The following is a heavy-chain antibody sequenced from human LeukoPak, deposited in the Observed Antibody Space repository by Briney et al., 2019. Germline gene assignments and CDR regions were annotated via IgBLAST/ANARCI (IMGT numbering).Heavy chain of an antibody. CDR1: GGTFSSYA. J-gene: IGHJ3*02. CDR3: ARDQIGYCSGGSCLGTAFDI. V-gene: IGHV1-69*13. Sequence: SVKVSCKASGGTFSSYAISWVRQAPGQALEWMGGIVPIFGTANYAQKFQSRVTITADESTSTAYMELSSLRSEDTAVYYCARDQIGYCSGGSCLGTAFDIWGQGTMVTVSS. D-gene: IGHD2-15*01. CDR2: IVPIFGTA.